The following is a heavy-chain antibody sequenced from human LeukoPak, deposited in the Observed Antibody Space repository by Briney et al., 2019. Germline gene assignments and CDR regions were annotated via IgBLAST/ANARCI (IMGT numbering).Heavy chain of an antibody. J-gene: IGHJ4*02. CDR2: ISGSGGDT. CDR1: GFTFSSYA. D-gene: IGHD3-3*01. V-gene: IGHV3-23*01. Sequence: GGSLRLSCAASGFTFSSYAMSWVRQAPGKGLEWVSTISGSGGDTFYADSVKGRFTISRDNSKNTLYLQMNSLRVEDTAVYYCAKDLYYDFWSGYSDYWGQGTLVTVSS. CDR3: AKDLYYDFWSGYSDY.